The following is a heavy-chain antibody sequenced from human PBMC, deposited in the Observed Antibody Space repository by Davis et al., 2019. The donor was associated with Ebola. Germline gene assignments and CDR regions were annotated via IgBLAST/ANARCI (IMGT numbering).Heavy chain of an antibody. D-gene: IGHD2-15*01. V-gene: IGHV4-61*01. CDR3: ARLPGLYCSGGSCYSVFDF. CDR1: GGSVSSANNY. CDR2: VYYTGST. Sequence: PGGSLRLSCTVSGGSVSSANNYWSWIRQPPGKGLEWIANVYYTGSTNYNPSLRRRVTTSIDTSKEQFSLKLTSVTAADTAVYYCARLPGLYCSGGSCYSVFDFWGQGTLVTVSS. J-gene: IGHJ4*02.